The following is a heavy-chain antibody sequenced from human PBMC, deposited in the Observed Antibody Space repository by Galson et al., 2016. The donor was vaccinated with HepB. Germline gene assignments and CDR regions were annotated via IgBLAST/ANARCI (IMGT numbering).Heavy chain of an antibody. CDR1: GYTFTSYY. Sequence: SVKVSCKASGYTFTSYYIHWVRQAPGQGLEWMGIINPSGGSTSYTQKFQGRVTMTRDTSTSTVYMELSSLRSEDTAVYYCARDHRSGWNPFDYWGQGTLVTVSS. CDR3: ARDHRSGWNPFDY. V-gene: IGHV1-46*01. J-gene: IGHJ4*02. CDR2: INPSGGST. D-gene: IGHD6-19*01.